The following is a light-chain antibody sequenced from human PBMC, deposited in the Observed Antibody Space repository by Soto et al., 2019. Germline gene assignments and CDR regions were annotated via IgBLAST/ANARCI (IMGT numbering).Light chain of an antibody. Sequence: DIQMTQSPSSLSASVGDSVTITCRASQDISNYLAWFQQRPGKPPKLLIYAASTLESGVPSRFSGGRSGTDFTLSISSLQTEDVATFYCQKYDSLPFTFGPGTKVDIK. J-gene: IGKJ3*01. CDR2: AAS. V-gene: IGKV1-27*01. CDR1: QDISNY. CDR3: QKYDSLPFT.